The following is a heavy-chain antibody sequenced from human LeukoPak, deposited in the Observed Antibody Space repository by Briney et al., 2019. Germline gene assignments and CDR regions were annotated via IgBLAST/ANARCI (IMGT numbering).Heavy chain of an antibody. Sequence: PSETLSLTCTVSGGSISSSSYYWGWIRQPPGKGLEWIGSIYYSGSTYYNPSLKSRVTISVDTSKNQFSLKLSSVTAADTAVYYCARGSRIAAAGNVAFDIWGQGTMVTVSS. CDR1: GGSISSSSYY. J-gene: IGHJ3*02. CDR3: ARGSRIAAAGNVAFDI. V-gene: IGHV4-39*01. CDR2: IYYSGST. D-gene: IGHD6-13*01.